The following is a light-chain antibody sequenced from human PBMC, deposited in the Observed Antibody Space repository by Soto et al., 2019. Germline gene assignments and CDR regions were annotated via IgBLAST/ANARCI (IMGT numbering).Light chain of an antibody. CDR2: EVS. V-gene: IGLV2-14*01. J-gene: IGLJ1*01. CDR1: SSDVGGYDY. Sequence: QSALTQPASVSGSPGQSITISCTGTSSDVGGYDYVSWYQLHPGKAPKLMVFEVSNRPSGVSYRFSGSKSDNTASLTISGLQAEDEADYYCSSYTSSSTPYVFGTGTKLTVL. CDR3: SSYTSSSTPYV.